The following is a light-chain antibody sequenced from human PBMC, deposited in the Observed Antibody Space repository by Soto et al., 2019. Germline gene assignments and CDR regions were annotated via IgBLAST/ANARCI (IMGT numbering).Light chain of an antibody. CDR1: ESNIGADYD. J-gene: IGLJ2*01. CDR2: DNN. Sequence: QSVLTQPPSVSGAPGQTVTISCTGSESNIGADYDVHWYQHVPGTVPKLLIYDNNKRPSGIPDRFSGSKSGTSATLGITGLQTGDEADYYCGTWDSSLSVGVFGGGTKVTVL. V-gene: IGLV1-51*01. CDR3: GTWDSSLSVGV.